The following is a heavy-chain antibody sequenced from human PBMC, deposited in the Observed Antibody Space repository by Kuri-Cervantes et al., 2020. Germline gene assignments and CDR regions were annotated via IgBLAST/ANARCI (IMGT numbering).Heavy chain of an antibody. J-gene: IGHJ3*02. D-gene: IGHD3-3*01. V-gene: IGHV3-30-3*01. CDR3: ARGVCAGCAFEI. Sequence: GESLKISCAAPGFTFSSYAMHWVRQAPGKGLEWVAVISYDGSNKYYADSVKGRFTISRDNAKNSLYLQMNNLRAEDTAIYYCARGVCAGCAFEIWGQGTMVTVSS. CDR2: ISYDGSNK. CDR1: GFTFSSYA.